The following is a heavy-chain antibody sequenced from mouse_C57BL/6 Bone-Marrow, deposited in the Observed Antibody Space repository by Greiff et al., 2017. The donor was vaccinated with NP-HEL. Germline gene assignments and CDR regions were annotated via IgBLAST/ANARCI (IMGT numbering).Heavy chain of an antibody. CDR1: GYTFTDYY. Sequence: VQLQQSGPELVKPGASVKISCKASGYTFTDYYMNWVKQSHGKSLEWIGDINPNNGGTSYNQKFKGKATLTVDKSSSKAYMELRSLTSEYSAVYYGARYGYYSSCYFDVWGTGTTVTVSS. CDR2: INPNNGGT. CDR3: ARYGYYSSCYFDV. J-gene: IGHJ1*03. D-gene: IGHD2-3*01. V-gene: IGHV1-26*01.